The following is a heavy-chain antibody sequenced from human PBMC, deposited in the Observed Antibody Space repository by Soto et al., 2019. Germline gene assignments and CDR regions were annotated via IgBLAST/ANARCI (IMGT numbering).Heavy chain of an antibody. CDR3: ARSEDCSSTSCYPDLHFYYYYGMDV. CDR2: IIPTFGTA. V-gene: IGHV1-69*13. J-gene: IGHJ6*02. CDR1: GGTFSSYA. D-gene: IGHD2-2*01. Sequence: ASVKVSCKASGGTFSSYAISWVRQAPGQGLEWMGGIIPTFGTANYARKFQGRVTITADESTSTAYMELSSLRSEDTAVYYCARSEDCSSTSCYPDLHFYYYYGMDVWGQGTTVTVSS.